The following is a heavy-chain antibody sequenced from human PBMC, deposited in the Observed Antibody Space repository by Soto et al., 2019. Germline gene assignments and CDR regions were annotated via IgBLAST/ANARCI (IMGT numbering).Heavy chain of an antibody. D-gene: IGHD2-15*01. CDR1: GFTFSSYW. V-gene: IGHV3-7*01. J-gene: IGHJ6*02. CDR2: IKQDGSEK. CDR3: ARDLALGYCSGGSCPYYYYYGMDV. Sequence: GGSLRLSCAASGFTFSSYWMSWVRQAPGKGLEWVANIKQDGSEKYDVDSVKGRFTISRDNAKNSLYLQMNSLRAEDTAVYYCARDLALGYCSGGSCPYYYYYGMDVWGQGTTVTVSS.